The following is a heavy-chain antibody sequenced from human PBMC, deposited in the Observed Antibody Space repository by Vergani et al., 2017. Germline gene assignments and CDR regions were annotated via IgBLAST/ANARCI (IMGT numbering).Heavy chain of an antibody. CDR2: IGSSGPYI. CDR1: GFTFSDFS. CDR3: ARDCTSGGCPDNYGMDV. V-gene: IGHV3-21*06. Sequence: VQRVESGGGLVKPGGSLRLSCAASGFTFSDFSMSGVRQAPGKGLEWVAFIGSSGPYINYADSVKGRFIISRDNTNNSLFLQLRSLRAEDAAVYYCARDCTSGGCPDNYGMDVWGQGATVTVSS. J-gene: IGHJ6*02. D-gene: IGHD2-8*01.